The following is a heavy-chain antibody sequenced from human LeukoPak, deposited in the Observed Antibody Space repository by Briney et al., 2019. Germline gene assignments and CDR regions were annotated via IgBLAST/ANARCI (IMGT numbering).Heavy chain of an antibody. Sequence: RGSPRLSCAASGFTFSSYGMHWVCQVTGKGLEWVSAIGRAGDTHYAGSVKGRFTISRDNAKNSLYLQMNSLRAGDTAVYYCVRDPSGHGMDVWGQGTTVTVSS. CDR3: VRDPSGHGMDV. V-gene: IGHV3-13*04. CDR1: GFTFSSYG. J-gene: IGHJ6*02. D-gene: IGHD5-12*01. CDR2: IGRAGDT.